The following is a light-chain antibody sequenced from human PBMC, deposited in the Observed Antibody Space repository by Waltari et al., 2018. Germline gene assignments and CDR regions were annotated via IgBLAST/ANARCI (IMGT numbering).Light chain of an antibody. CDR3: QQYGSSPPWT. J-gene: IGKJ1*01. CDR1: QSVSSSY. V-gene: IGKV3-20*01. CDR2: GAS. Sequence: DIVLTQSPGTLSFSPGERAPLSCRASQSVSSSYLAWYQQKPGQAPRLLIYGASSRATGIPDRFSGSGSGTDFTLTISRLEPEDFAVYYCQQYGSSPPWTFGQGTKVEIK.